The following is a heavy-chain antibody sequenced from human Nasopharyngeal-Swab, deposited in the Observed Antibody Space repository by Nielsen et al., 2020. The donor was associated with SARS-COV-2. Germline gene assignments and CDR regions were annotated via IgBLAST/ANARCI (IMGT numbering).Heavy chain of an antibody. CDR3: TTDLGTPYYYYYMDV. CDR1: GFTFSDAW. D-gene: IGHD1-1*01. V-gene: IGHV3-15*01. CDR2: IKSKTDGGTT. J-gene: IGHJ6*03. Sequence: GESLKISCAASGFTFSDAWMSWVRQAPGKGLEWVGRIKSKTDGGTTDYAAPVKGRFTISRDDSKNTLYLQMNSPKTEDTAVYYCTTDLGTPYYYYYMDVWGKGTTVTVSS.